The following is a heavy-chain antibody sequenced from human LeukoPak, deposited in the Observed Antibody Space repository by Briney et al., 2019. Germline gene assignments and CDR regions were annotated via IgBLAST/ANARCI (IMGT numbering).Heavy chain of an antibody. D-gene: IGHD3-10*01. V-gene: IGHV4-34*01. CDR2: INHSGST. J-gene: IGHJ6*03. CDR1: GGSFSGYC. Sequence: SETLSLTCAVYGGSFSGYCWSWIRQPPGKGLEWIGEINHSGSTNYNPSLKSRVTISVDTSKNQFSLKLSSVTAADTAVYYCARGLMVRGTLRYYYYMDVWGKGTTVTVSS. CDR3: ARGLMVRGTLRYYYYMDV.